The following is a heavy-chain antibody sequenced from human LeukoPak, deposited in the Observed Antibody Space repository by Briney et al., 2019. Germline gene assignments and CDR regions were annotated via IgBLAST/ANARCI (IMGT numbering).Heavy chain of an antibody. D-gene: IGHD1-1*01. CDR1: GYTFTSYG. CDR2: ISAYNGNT. J-gene: IGHJ6*02. V-gene: IGHV1-18*01. Sequence: ASVKVSCKASGYTFTSYGISWVRQAPGQGLEWMGWISAYNGNTNYAQKLQGRVTMTTDTSTSTAYMELRSLRSDDTAVYYCASHGGTTGTTYFYYYYGMDVWGQGTTVTVSS. CDR3: ASHGGTTGTTYFYYYYGMDV.